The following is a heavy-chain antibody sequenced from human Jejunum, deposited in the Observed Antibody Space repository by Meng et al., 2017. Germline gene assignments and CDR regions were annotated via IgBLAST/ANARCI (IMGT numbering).Heavy chain of an antibody. CDR3: ARDWGCRDGSCFSGLLEY. CDR2: MYHGGDT. CDR1: GGSISSSNR. D-gene: IGHD2-15*01. Sequence: QLQLQESGPGLVKPSDTLSLTCGLSGGSISSSNRWRWGRQSPGKGLEWIGEMYHGGDTNYNPSLETRVTISTDTSRNEFSLKLRSVTAADTAVYYCARDWGCRDGSCFSGLLEYWGQGILVTVSS. V-gene: IGHV4/OR15-8*02. J-gene: IGHJ4*02.